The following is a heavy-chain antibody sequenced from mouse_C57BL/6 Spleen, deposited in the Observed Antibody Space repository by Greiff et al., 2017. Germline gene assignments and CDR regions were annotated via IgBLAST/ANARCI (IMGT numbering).Heavy chain of an antibody. J-gene: IGHJ3*01. CDR2: ISSGGSYT. Sequence: EVQGVESGGDLVKPGGSLKLSCAASGFTFSSYGMSWVRQTPDKRLEWVATISSGGSYTYYPDSVKGRFTISRDNAKNTLYLQMSSLKSEDTAMYYCARGDYEAWFAYWGQGTLVTVSA. V-gene: IGHV5-6*01. CDR1: GFTFSSYG. D-gene: IGHD2-4*01. CDR3: ARGDYEAWFAY.